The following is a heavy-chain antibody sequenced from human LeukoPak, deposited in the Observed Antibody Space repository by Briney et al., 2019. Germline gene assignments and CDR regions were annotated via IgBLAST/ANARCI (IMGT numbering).Heavy chain of an antibody. CDR2: ISGSGGST. CDR3: AKADPMVRGVITNYGMDV. J-gene: IGHJ6*02. CDR1: GFTFSSYA. Sequence: GGSLRLSCAASGFTFSSYAMSWVRQAPGKGLEWVSAISGSGGSTYYADSVKGRFTISRDNSKNTLYLQMNSLRAEDTAVYYCAKADPMVRGVITNYGMDVWGQGTTVTVSS. D-gene: IGHD3-10*01. V-gene: IGHV3-23*01.